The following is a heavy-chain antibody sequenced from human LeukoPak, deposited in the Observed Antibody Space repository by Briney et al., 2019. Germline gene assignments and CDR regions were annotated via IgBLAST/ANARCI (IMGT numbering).Heavy chain of an antibody. J-gene: IGHJ4*02. CDR2: ISAYNGNT. V-gene: IGHV1-18*01. CDR1: GYTLTELS. D-gene: IGHD3-9*01. Sequence: ASVKVSCKVSGYTLTELSMHWVRQAPGQGLEWMGWISAYNGNTNYAQKFQGRVTMTTDTSTSTAYMEVRSLRSDDTAVYYCARDRPFDRLMAPSYFDYWGQGTLVTVSS. CDR3: ARDRPFDRLMAPSYFDY.